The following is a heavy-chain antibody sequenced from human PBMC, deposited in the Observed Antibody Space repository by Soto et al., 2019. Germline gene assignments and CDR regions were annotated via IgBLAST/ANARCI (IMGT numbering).Heavy chain of an antibody. Sequence: PSETLSLTCAVYGGSFSGYYWSWIRQPPGKGLEWIGEINHSGSTNYNPSLKSRVTISVDTSKNQFSLKLSSVTAADTAVYYCARARLGSYYYYGMDVWGQGTTVTVSS. J-gene: IGHJ6*02. CDR3: ARARLGSYYYYGMDV. D-gene: IGHD6-6*01. V-gene: IGHV4-34*01. CDR2: INHSGST. CDR1: GGSFSGYY.